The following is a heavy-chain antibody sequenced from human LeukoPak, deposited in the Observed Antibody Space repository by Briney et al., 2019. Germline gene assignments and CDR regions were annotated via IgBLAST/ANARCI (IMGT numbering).Heavy chain of an antibody. CDR2: IYYSGST. D-gene: IGHD3-9*01. CDR3: ARLLRYFDWAFDY. Sequence: SETLSLTCTVSGGSISSGGYYWSWIRQHPGKGLEWIGYIYYSGSTYYNPSLKSRVTISVDTSKNQFSLKLSSVTAADTAVYYCARLLRYFDWAFDYWGQGTLVTVSS. CDR1: GGSISSGGYY. J-gene: IGHJ4*02. V-gene: IGHV4-31*03.